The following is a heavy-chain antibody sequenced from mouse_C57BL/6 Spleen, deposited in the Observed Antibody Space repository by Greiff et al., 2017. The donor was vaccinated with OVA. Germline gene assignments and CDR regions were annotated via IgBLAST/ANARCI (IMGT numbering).Heavy chain of an antibody. J-gene: IGHJ2*01. CDR2: IDPSDSYT. Sequence: QVQLQQPGAELVMPGASVKLSCKASGYTFTSYWMHWVKQRPGQGLEWIGEIDPSDSYTNYNQKFKGKSTLTVDKSSSTAYMQLSSLTSEDSAVYYCTVYYDYEGYFDYWGQGTTLTVSS. V-gene: IGHV1-69*01. CDR3: TVYYDYEGYFDY. D-gene: IGHD2-4*01. CDR1: GYTFTSYW.